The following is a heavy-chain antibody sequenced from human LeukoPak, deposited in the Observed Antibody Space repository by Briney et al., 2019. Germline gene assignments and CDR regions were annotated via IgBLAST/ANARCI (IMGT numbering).Heavy chain of an antibody. V-gene: IGHV1-69*04. D-gene: IGHD6-13*01. CDR1: GGTFSSYA. CDR2: IIPILGIA. CDR3: AGQTQYSSSWYSGPNPVD. J-gene: IGHJ4*02. Sequence: SVKVSCKASGGTFSSYAISWVRQAPGQGLEWMGRIIPILGIANYAQRFQGRVTITADKSTSTAYMELSSLRSEDTAVYYCAGQTQYSSSWYSGPNPVDWGQGTLVTVSS.